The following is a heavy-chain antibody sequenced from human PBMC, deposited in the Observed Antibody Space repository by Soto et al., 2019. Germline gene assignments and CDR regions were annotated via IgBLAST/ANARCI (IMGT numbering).Heavy chain of an antibody. CDR1: GGSVNNNKYY. J-gene: IGHJ4*02. D-gene: IGHD3-10*01. CDR2: MYYGGST. CDR3: ARHNYGSGSTYFDY. V-gene: IGHV4-61*01. Sequence: SETLSLTCSVSGGSVNNNKYYWSWIRQPPGKGLEWIGYMYYGGSTDYNPSLKSRVTISVDTSKNQFSLKLNSMTAADTAVYYCARHNYGSGSTYFDYWGQGTLVTVSS.